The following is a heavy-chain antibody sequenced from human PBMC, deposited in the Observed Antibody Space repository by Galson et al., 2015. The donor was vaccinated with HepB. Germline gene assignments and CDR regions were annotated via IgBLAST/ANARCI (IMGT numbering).Heavy chain of an antibody. CDR2: LSGSGGST. Sequence: SLRLSCAASGFTFSSCAMRWVRQVPGKGLEWVSSLSGSGGSTYYADSGKGRFTITRDNSKNTLYLQMSSLRVEDTAIYYCAKSMGFGEYRGQFSFDYWGQGSLVSVSS. D-gene: IGHD3-10*01. CDR3: AKSMGFGEYRGQFSFDY. CDR1: GFTFSSCA. V-gene: IGHV3-23*01. J-gene: IGHJ4*02.